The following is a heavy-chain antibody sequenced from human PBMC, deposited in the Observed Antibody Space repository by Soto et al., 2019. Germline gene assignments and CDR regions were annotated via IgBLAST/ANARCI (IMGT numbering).Heavy chain of an antibody. CDR2: IIPYNDNT. D-gene: IGHD2-21*01. CDR3: ARKPYSHYYGMDV. J-gene: IGHJ6*02. V-gene: IGHV1-18*01. Sequence: QVQLVQSGVEVKKPGASVKVSCKASGYIFSDYGINWVRLAPGQGLEWMGWIIPYNDNTKYAENFQGRVTLTTDTSTNTVYMELRSLTPDDTGVYFCARKPYSHYYGMDVWGQGTSVTVS. CDR1: GYIFSDYG.